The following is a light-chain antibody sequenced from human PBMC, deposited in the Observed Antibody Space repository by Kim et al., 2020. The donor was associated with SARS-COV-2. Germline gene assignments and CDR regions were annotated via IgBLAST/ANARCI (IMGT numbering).Light chain of an antibody. V-gene: IGKV3-15*01. J-gene: IGKJ5*01. CDR2: GAS. CDR3: QQYNNWLIT. CDR1: QSVSSN. Sequence: VAPGERATLSCRASQSVSSNLAWYQQKPGQAPRLLIYGASTRATGIPARFSGSGSGTEFTLTISSLQSEDFAVYYCQQYNNWLITFGQGTRLEIK.